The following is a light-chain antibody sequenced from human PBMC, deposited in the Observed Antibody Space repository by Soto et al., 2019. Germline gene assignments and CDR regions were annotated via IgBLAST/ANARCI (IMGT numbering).Light chain of an antibody. CDR3: CSYAGSYTYV. CDR2: DVT. CDR1: NSDVRSFYF. J-gene: IGLJ1*01. Sequence: QSVLTQPRSVSVSHGQSVTISGTGTNSDVRSFYFVSWYQQYPDKRAKLLIYDVTERPSGVPDRFSGSKSGNTTSLAISRLQAEDEADYYCCSYAGSYTYVFGSGTKVTVL. V-gene: IGLV2-11*01.